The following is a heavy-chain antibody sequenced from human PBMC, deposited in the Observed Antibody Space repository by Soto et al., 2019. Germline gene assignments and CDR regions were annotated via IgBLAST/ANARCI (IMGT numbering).Heavy chain of an antibody. V-gene: IGHV4-59*01. Sequence: LSLTCTVSGDSFSDYYWNWIRQVPGKGLEWIGFVFHSATTGYNPSLKTRVAISDDTSKKQFSLRLTSVTAADTAIYYCARGHYSSGWPIDHWGQGILVTVS. CDR2: VFHSATT. CDR3: ARGHYSSGWPIDH. CDR1: GDSFSDYY. J-gene: IGHJ4*02. D-gene: IGHD6-19*01.